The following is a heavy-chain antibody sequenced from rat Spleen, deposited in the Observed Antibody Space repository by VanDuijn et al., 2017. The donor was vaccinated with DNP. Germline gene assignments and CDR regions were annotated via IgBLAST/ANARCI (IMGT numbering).Heavy chain of an antibody. CDR1: GFTFSDYD. CDR3: ARDGSYFDY. Sequence: EVQLVESGGDLVQPGGSLKLSCAASGFTFSDYDMAWVRQAPKKGLEWVAYISYDGGSTYYGDSVKGRFTISRDNAQNTLYLQMNSLRSEDTATYYCARDGSYFDYWGPGTMVTVSS. D-gene: IGHD5-1*01. CDR2: ISYDGGST. J-gene: IGHJ2*01. V-gene: IGHV5-22*01.